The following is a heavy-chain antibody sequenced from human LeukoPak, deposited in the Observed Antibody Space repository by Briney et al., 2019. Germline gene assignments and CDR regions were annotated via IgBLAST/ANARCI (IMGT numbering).Heavy chain of an antibody. V-gene: IGHV3-23*01. D-gene: IGHD2-15*01. CDR3: AKGHCSGGSCALGY. CDR2: ISGSGGST. CDR1: GFTFSSYA. Sequence: TGGSLRLSCAASGFTFSSYAMSWVRQAPGKGLEWVSAISGSGGSTYYADSVKGRFTISRDNSKNTLYLQMNSLRAEDTAVYYCAKGHCSGGSCALGYWGQGTLVTVSS. J-gene: IGHJ4*02.